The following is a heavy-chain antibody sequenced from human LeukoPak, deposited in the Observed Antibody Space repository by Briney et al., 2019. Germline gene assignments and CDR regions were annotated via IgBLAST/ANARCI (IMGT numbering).Heavy chain of an antibody. J-gene: IGHJ6*03. CDR3: AKNPIVAEWFYYYYYMDV. CDR2: ISGSGGNT. Sequence: GGSLRLSCAASGFTFPNYVMSWVRQAPGKGLEWVSAISGSGGNTHYADSVKGRFTISRDNSKNTLYLQMNSLRAEDTAVYYCAKNPIVAEWFYYYYYMDVWGKGTTVTVSS. D-gene: IGHD3-3*01. CDR1: GFTFPNYV. V-gene: IGHV3-23*01.